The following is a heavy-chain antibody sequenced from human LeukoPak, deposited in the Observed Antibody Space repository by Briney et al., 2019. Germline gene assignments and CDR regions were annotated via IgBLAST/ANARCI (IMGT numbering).Heavy chain of an antibody. J-gene: IGHJ6*02. V-gene: IGHV5-51*01. D-gene: IGHD2-15*01. CDR2: IYPGDSDT. CDR3: ARHPYCSGGSCYSNYYYYYGMDG. CDR1: GYSFTSYW. Sequence: GESLKISCKGSGYSFTSYWIGWVRQMPGKGLEWMGIIYPGDSDTRYSPSFQGQVTISADKSISTAYLQWSSLKASDTAMYYCARHPYCSGGSCYSNYYYYYGMDGWGQGTTVTVSS.